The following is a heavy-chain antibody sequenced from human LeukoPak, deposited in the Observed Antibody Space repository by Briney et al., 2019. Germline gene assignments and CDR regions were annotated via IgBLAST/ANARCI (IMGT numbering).Heavy chain of an antibody. CDR3: AKDHLPGIVVADRDY. Sequence: GGSLRLSCTASGFSFTSYGMRWVRQAPGKGLEWVSAISGSGGSTYYADSVKGRFTISRDNSKNTLYLQINSLRAEDTAVYYCAKDHLPGIVVADRDYWGQGTLVTVSS. CDR2: ISGSGGST. D-gene: IGHD6-19*01. J-gene: IGHJ4*02. V-gene: IGHV3-23*01. CDR1: GFSFTSYG.